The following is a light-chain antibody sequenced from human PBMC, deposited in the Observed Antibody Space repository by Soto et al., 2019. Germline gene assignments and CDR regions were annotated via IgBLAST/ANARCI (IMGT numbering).Light chain of an antibody. CDR2: AAS. V-gene: IGKV1-39*01. CDR3: QQTNSKPWT. J-gene: IGKJ1*01. Sequence: DIQMTQSPSSLSASVGDRVTITCRASQTMNNYLNWYQQKPGKATKLLIYAASSLQSGVPSRFSGSGFGTDFTLTITSLQPEDFATYYCQQTNSKPWTFGQGTRVEIK. CDR1: QTMNNY.